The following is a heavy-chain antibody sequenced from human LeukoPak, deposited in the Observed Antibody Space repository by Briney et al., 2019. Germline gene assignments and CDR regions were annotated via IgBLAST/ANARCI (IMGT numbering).Heavy chain of an antibody. Sequence: PSETLSLTCTVSGGSISSYYWSWIRQPPGKGLEWIGYIYYSGGTHYNPSLKSRVTISVDTSKNQFSLKLSSVTAADTAVYYCGRGRGGNVLRYFDWPFMDVWGKGTTVTISS. CDR1: GGSISSYY. J-gene: IGHJ6*03. D-gene: IGHD3-9*01. V-gene: IGHV4-59*01. CDR2: IYYSGGT. CDR3: GRGRGGNVLRYFDWPFMDV.